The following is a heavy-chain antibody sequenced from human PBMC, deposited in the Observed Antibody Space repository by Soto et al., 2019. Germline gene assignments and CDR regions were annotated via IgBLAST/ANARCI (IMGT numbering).Heavy chain of an antibody. V-gene: IGHV4-38-2*01. CDR1: GDSISNGYY. CDR3: ARGEMMWQQLDHYYYYAMAV. Sequence: SETLSLTCGVSGDSISNGYYWAWIRKPPGKGLEWVASIYHSGTTYYNPSLTSRVTISVDTSKNQFSLKLSSVTAADSAVYYCARGEMMWQQLDHYYYYAMAVWGQGAMVTVYS. CDR2: IYHSGTT. D-gene: IGHD6-13*01. J-gene: IGHJ6*02.